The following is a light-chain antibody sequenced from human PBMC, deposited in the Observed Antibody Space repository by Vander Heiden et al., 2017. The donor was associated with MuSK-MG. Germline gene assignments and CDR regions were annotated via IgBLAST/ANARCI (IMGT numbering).Light chain of an antibody. CDR3: NSRDSSGNHFVG. Sequence: SSELTQDPAVSVALGQTVRITCQGDSLRSYYASWYQQKPGQAPVLVIYGKNNRPSGIPDRFSGSSSGNTASLTITGAQAEDEADYYCNSRDSSGNHFVGFGGGTKLTVL. J-gene: IGLJ2*01. CDR1: SLRSYY. V-gene: IGLV3-19*01. CDR2: GKN.